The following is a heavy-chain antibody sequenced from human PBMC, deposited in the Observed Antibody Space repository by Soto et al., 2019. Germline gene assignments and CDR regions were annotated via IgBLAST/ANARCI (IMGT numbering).Heavy chain of an antibody. D-gene: IGHD2-2*02. J-gene: IGHJ6*02. CDR3: ASRVLVVPAAILSEGAYYYYYGMDV. CDR1: GYTLTELS. Sequence: ASVKVSCKVSGYTLTELSMHWVRQAPGKGLEWMGGFDPEDGETIYAQKFQGRVTMTEDTSTDTAYMELSSLRSEDTAVYYCASRVLVVPAAILSEGAYYYYYGMDVWGQGTTVTVSS. V-gene: IGHV1-24*01. CDR2: FDPEDGET.